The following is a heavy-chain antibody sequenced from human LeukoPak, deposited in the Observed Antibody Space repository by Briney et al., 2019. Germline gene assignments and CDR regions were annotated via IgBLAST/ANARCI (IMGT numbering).Heavy chain of an antibody. Sequence: GESLKISCKGSGYSFTSYWISWVRQMPGKGLEWMGRIDPSDSYTNYSPSFQGHVTISADKSISTAYLQWSSLKASDTAMYYCAYQLLSDNWFDPWGQGTLVTVSS. CDR1: GYSFTSYW. J-gene: IGHJ5*02. CDR2: IDPSDSYT. V-gene: IGHV5-10-1*01. D-gene: IGHD2-2*01. CDR3: AYQLLSDNWFDP.